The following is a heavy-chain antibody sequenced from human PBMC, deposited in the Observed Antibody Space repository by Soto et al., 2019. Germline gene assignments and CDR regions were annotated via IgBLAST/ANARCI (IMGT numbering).Heavy chain of an antibody. CDR3: ARGRGYDLPPPLDV. CDR2: ISSSSSYR. J-gene: IGHJ6*04. Sequence: EVQLVESGGGLVKPGGSLRLSCAASGFTFSSYSMNWVRQAPGKGLEWVSSISSSSSYRYYADSVKGRFTISRDNAKNPLSLQMISPRAEDTAVYYCARGRGYDLPPPLDVWGKGTPVTVSS. CDR1: GFTFSSYS. V-gene: IGHV3-21*01. D-gene: IGHD5-12*01.